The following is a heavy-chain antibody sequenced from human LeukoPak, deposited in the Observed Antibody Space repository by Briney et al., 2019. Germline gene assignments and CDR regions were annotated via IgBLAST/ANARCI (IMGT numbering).Heavy chain of an antibody. CDR1: GFTVSSNY. V-gene: IGHV3-53*01. CDR3: AKGSYYYDSADYFDY. J-gene: IGHJ4*02. Sequence: GGSLRLSCAASGFTVSSNYRSWVRQAPGEGLEWVSVIYSGGSTYYADSVKGRVTISRDNSKNTLYLQMNSLRAEDTAVYHCAKGSYYYDSADYFDYWGQGTLVTVSS. D-gene: IGHD3-22*01. CDR2: IYSGGST.